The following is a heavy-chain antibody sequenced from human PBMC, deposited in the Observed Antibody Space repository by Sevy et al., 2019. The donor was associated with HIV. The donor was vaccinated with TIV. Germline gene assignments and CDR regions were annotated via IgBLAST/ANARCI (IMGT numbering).Heavy chain of an antibody. J-gene: IGHJ2*01. D-gene: IGHD6-6*01. CDR1: GGSINTHY. CDR3: ARYTSSSYWFFDL. V-gene: IGHV4-59*11. Sequence: SETLSLTCTVSGGSINTHYWSWIRQSPGKGLEWIGYIYYSGSTNYNPSLKSRVTISLDMTNNQFSLRVTSVTAAVTAVYYCARYTSSSYWFFDLWGRGTQVTVSS. CDR2: IYYSGST.